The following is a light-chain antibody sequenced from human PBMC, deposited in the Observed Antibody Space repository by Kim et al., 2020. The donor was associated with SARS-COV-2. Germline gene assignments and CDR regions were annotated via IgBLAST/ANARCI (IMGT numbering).Light chain of an antibody. CDR2: QDS. CDR3: QAWDSSTRVV. Sequence: SYELTQPPSVSVSPGQTASITCSGDKLGDKYACWYQQKPGQSPVLVIYQDSKWPSGIPERFSGSNSGNTATLTISGTQAMDEADYYCQAWDSSTRVVFGG. J-gene: IGLJ2*01. CDR1: KLGDKY. V-gene: IGLV3-1*01.